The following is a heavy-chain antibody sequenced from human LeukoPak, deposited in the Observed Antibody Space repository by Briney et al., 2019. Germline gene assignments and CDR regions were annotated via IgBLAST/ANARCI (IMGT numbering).Heavy chain of an antibody. CDR3: ARDKTYYDSSGYYFDY. CDR1: GYTFTGYY. CDR2: INPNSGGT. Sequence: ASVKVSCKASGYTFTGYYMHWVRQAPGQGLEWMGWINPNSGGTNYAQKFQGRVTMTRDTSISTAYMELSRLRSDDTAVYYCARDKTYYDSSGYYFDYWGQGTLVTVSS. J-gene: IGHJ4*02. D-gene: IGHD3-22*01. V-gene: IGHV1-2*02.